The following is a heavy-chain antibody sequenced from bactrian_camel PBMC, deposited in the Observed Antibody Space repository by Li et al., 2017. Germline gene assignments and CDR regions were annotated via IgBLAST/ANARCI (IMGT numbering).Heavy chain of an antibody. CDR2: IDSGGGST. D-gene: IGHD1*01. CDR1: GFTFDDYA. V-gene: IGHV3S36*01. CDR3: AKAFYFTDKWPFDY. Sequence: DVQLVESGGGLVQPGGSLRLSCAASGFTFDDYAMSWVRQAPGKGLEWVSFIDSGGGSTYYTESVKGRFTISRDNAKNTLYLQLNSPKTEDTAMYFCAKAFYFTDKWPFDYFGQGTQVTVS. J-gene: IGHJ4*01.